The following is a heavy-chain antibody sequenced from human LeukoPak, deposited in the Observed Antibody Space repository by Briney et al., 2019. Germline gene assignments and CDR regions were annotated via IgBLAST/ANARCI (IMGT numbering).Heavy chain of an antibody. CDR2: IKQDGSEK. D-gene: IGHD2-2*01. V-gene: IGHV3-7*03. J-gene: IGHJ4*02. Sequence: GGSLRLSCAASGFTFSSYWMSWVRQAPGKGLEWVANIKQDGSEKYYVDSVKGRFTISRDNANNSLYLQMNSLRAEDTAVYYCAAGGLGYCSSTSCPDFDYWGQGTLVTVSS. CDR3: AAGGLGYCSSTSCPDFDY. CDR1: GFTFSSYW.